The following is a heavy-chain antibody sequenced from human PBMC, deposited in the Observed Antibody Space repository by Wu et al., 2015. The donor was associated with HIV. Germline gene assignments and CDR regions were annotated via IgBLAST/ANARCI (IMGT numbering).Heavy chain of an antibody. Sequence: QVQLVQSGAEMKKPGSSVKVSCKAFGRTFSSYAINWVRQAPGQGLEWMGWINPNSGGTNYAQKFQGRVTMTRDTSISTAYMELSRLRSDDTAVYYCARDSTYGSGSSRGGMDVWGQGTTVTVSS. CDR2: INPNSGGT. CDR1: GRTFSSYA. V-gene: IGHV1-2*02. CDR3: ARDSTYGSGSSRGGMDV. D-gene: IGHD3-10*01. J-gene: IGHJ6*02.